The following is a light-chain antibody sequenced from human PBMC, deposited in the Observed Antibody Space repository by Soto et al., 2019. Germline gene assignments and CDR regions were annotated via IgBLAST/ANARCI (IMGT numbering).Light chain of an antibody. J-gene: IGKJ2*01. Sequence: EIVLTQSPATLSLSPGERATLSCRASPSVSSYLAWYQQKPGQAPRLLIYDSSNRATGIPARFSGSGSGTDFTLTIISLEPEDFAVYYCQQRSNWPPYTFGQGTKLEIK. CDR1: PSVSSY. CDR3: QQRSNWPPYT. V-gene: IGKV3-11*01. CDR2: DSS.